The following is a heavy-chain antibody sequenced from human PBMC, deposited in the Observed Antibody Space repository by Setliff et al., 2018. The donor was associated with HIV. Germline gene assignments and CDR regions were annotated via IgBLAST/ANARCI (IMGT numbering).Heavy chain of an antibody. CDR3: AGGPGTTSIDH. CDR1: GGSFSGYY. V-gene: IGHV4-34*01. D-gene: IGHD1-26*01. CDR2: INHSGST. Sequence: SETLSLTCAVYGGSFSGYYWSWIRQPPGKGLEWIGEINHSGSTNYNMSLWSRVTISLDASRNQFSLELISVTAAGTAVYYCAGGPGTTSIDHWAQGTLVTVSS. J-gene: IGHJ4*02.